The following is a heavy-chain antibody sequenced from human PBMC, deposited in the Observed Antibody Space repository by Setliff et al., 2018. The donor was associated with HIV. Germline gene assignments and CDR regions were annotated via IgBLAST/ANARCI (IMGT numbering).Heavy chain of an antibody. CDR2: IYYSGST. J-gene: IGHJ4*02. D-gene: IGHD2-21*01. V-gene: IGHV4-59*06. Sequence: PSETLSLTCSVSGGSMSSYYWSWIRQHPGRGLEWIGHIYYSGSTYDNPSLKSRFSISIDTSKNRFSLEVASVTAADTAVYYCARGAYPREFYFDSWGQGMLVTVSS. CDR1: GGSMSSYY. CDR3: ARGAYPREFYFDS.